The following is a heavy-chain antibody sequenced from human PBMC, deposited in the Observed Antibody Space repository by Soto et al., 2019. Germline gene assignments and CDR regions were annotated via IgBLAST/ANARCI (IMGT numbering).Heavy chain of an antibody. V-gene: IGHV4-34*12. CDR2: IIHTGST. Sequence: SETLSLTCAVSGGSFSGYYWSWILQPPWKDLEWIGEIIHTGSTNYNPSLKSRITISVDTSKKQFSLKLSPVPAPDTAVHSGARDGKRTEDYWRQGT. D-gene: IGHD4-17*01. CDR1: GGSFSGYY. J-gene: IGHJ4*02. CDR3: ARDGKRTEDY.